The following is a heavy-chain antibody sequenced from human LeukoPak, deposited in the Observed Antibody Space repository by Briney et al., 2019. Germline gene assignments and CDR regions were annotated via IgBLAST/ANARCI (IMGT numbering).Heavy chain of an antibody. V-gene: IGHV3-7*01. J-gene: IGHJ4*02. CDR2: IKEDGSTK. D-gene: IGHD6-25*01. Sequence: GGSLRLSCAASGFTFSKFWMSWVRQAPGMGLEWVANIKEDGSTKHYVDSVKGRFTISRDNAKNSLSLQMNYLRVEDTAVYYCATSDDSAATYWGQGTLVTVSS. CDR3: ATSDDSAATY. CDR1: GFTFSKFW.